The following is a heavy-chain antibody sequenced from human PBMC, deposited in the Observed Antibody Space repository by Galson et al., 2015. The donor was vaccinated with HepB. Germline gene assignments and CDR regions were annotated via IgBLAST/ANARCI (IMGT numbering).Heavy chain of an antibody. CDR2: ISSNGGST. D-gene: IGHD3-10*01. V-gene: IGHV3-64D*06. CDR1: GFTFSSYA. CDR3: VKAYPFSLWFGELLSNDAFDI. Sequence: SLRLSCAASGFTFSSYAMHWVRQAPGKGLEYVSAISSNGGSTYYADSVKGRFTISRDNSKNTLYLQMSSLRAEDTAVYYCVKAYPFSLWFGELLSNDAFDIWGQGIMVTVSS. J-gene: IGHJ3*02.